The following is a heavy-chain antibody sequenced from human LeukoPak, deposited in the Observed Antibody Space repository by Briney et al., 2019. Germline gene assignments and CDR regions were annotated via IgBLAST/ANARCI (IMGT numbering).Heavy chain of an antibody. CDR1: GGSISSSNW. D-gene: IGHD3-3*01. J-gene: IGHJ4*02. CDR2: INHSGST. V-gene: IGHV4-4*02. Sequence: SGTLSLTCAVSGGSISSSNWWSWVRQPPGKGLEWIGEINHSGSTNYNPSLKSRVTISVDTSKNQFSLKLSSVTAADTAVYYCARGRPFGRFYDFWSGYKGYYFDYWGQGTLVTVSS. CDR3: ARGRPFGRFYDFWSGYKGYYFDY.